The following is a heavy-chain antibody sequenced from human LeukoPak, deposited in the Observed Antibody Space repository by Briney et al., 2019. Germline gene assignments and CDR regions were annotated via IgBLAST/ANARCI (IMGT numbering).Heavy chain of an antibody. V-gene: IGHV1-18*01. CDR2: ISAYNGNT. D-gene: IGHD1-26*01. Sequence: SVKVSCKASGYTFTSYGISWVRQAPGQGLEWMGWISAYNGNTNYAQKLQGRVTMTTDTSTSTAYMELRSLRSDDTAVYYCARDLDSGSYFGLDAFDIWGQGTMVTVSS. CDR3: ARDLDSGSYFGLDAFDI. J-gene: IGHJ3*02. CDR1: GYTFTSYG.